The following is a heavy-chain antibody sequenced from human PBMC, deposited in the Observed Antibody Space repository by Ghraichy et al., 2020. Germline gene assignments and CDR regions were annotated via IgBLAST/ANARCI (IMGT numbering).Heavy chain of an antibody. D-gene: IGHD3-3*01. CDR2: ISCDGSNE. Sequence: GGSLRLSCAASGFTFSNYVMHWVRQAPGKGLEWVTAISCDGSNEYSPDSVKGRFTISRDNSNNTLYLQVNSLRAEDTAVYYCSKDFWVGGRGPGPRLLFDSWGQGTLVTVSS. V-gene: IGHV3-30*18. CDR3: SKDFWVGGRGPGPRLLFDS. J-gene: IGHJ4*02. CDR1: GFTFSNYV.